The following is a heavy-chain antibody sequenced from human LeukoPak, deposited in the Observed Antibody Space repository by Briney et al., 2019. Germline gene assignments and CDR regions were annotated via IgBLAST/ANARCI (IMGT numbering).Heavy chain of an antibody. CDR1: GFTFSSYA. CDR3: AVERRGYSYGLYYYYMGV. V-gene: IGHV3-23*01. D-gene: IGHD5-18*01. CDR2: ISGRDSTT. J-gene: IGHJ6*03. Sequence: GGSLRLSCAASGFTFSSYAMSWVRQAPGRGLEWVSGISGRDSTTYYADSVKGRFTISRENSKNTLYLQMNSLRAEDTAVYYCAVERRGYSYGLYYYYMGVWGKGTTVTISS.